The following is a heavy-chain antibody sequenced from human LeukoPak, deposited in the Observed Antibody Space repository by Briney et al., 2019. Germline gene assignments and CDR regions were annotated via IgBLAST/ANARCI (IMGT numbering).Heavy chain of an antibody. J-gene: IGHJ4*02. CDR1: GFPFSTYG. Sequence: PGRSLRLSCAASGFPFSTYGLHWARQAPGKRLEWVAVTHADAIHGNNKYYADSVKGRFTISRDNSKNTFYLQMDSPRAEDTAVYFCVTGGGYYYDHWGQGTLVTVSS. CDR2: THADAIHGNNK. V-gene: IGHV3-33*01. CDR3: VTGGGYYYDH. D-gene: IGHD3-22*01.